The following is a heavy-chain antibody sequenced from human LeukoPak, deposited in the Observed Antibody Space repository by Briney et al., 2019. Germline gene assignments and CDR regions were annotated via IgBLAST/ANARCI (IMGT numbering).Heavy chain of an antibody. CDR1: GFTFSSYG. J-gene: IGHJ4*02. V-gene: IGHV3-23*01. CDR2: ISGSGGST. CDR3: AKDPPSVTTFDY. Sequence: GGSLRLSCAAYGFTFSSYGMTWVRQALGKGLEWVSAISGSGGSTYYADSVKGRFTISRDNSKNTLYLQMNSLRAEDTAVYYCAKDPPSVTTFDYWGQGTLVTVSS. D-gene: IGHD4-17*01.